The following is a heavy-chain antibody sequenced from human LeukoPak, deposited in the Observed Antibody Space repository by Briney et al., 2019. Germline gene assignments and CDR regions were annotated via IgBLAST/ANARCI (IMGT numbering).Heavy chain of an antibody. D-gene: IGHD2-2*01. CDR2: IYQSGST. J-gene: IGHJ4*02. V-gene: IGHV4-38-2*01. CDR3: ARSLSTAGIDY. Sequence: KPSETLSLTCAVSGYSISTGRYWGWIRQPPGKGLEWIGSIYQSGSTYYNPSLKSRVTISVDTSKNQFSLNLRSVTAADTAVYYCARSLSTAGIDYWGQGTLVTVSP. CDR1: GYSISTGRY.